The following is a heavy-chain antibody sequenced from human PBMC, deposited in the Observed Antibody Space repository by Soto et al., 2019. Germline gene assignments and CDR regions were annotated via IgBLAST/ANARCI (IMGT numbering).Heavy chain of an antibody. J-gene: IGHJ5*02. CDR1: GGSISSSSYY. CDR3: AKAWGVLAPNWFDP. D-gene: IGHD3-16*01. Sequence: PLETLSLTCTVSGGSISSSSYYWGWIRQPPGKGLEWIGSIYYSGSTYYNPSLKSRVTISVDTSKNQFSLKLSSVTAADTAVYYCAKAWGVLAPNWFDPWGQGTLVTVSS. V-gene: IGHV4-39*01. CDR2: IYYSGST.